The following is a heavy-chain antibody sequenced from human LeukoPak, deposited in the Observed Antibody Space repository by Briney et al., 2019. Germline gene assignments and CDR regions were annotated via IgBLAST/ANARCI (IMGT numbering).Heavy chain of an antibody. D-gene: IGHD2-15*01. CDR2: ISGDGGTT. CDR1: GFTFGDYA. Sequence: QTGGSLRLSXAASGFTFGDYAMHWVRQAPGKGLEWVSLISGDGGTTYYADSVKGRFTISRDSSKNSLYLQMNSLRTEDTALYYCAKVLRGYCSGGSCYGYDFDYWGQGTLATVSS. V-gene: IGHV3-43*02. CDR3: AKVLRGYCSGGSCYGYDFDY. J-gene: IGHJ4*02.